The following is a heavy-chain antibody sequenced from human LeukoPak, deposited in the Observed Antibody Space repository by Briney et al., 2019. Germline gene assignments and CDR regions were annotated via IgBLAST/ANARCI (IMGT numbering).Heavy chain of an antibody. Sequence: GGSLRLSCEASGFTFRSYAMSWVRQAPGEGLEWVAGFSGSGGRTYYADSVKGRFTISRDNSRNTLYLQINSLRAEDTAVYYCANPRDRGYYFYFDYWGQGTRVTVSS. CDR2: FSGSGGRT. J-gene: IGHJ4*02. CDR3: ANPRDRGYYFYFDY. D-gene: IGHD3-22*01. CDR1: GFTFRSYA. V-gene: IGHV3-23*01.